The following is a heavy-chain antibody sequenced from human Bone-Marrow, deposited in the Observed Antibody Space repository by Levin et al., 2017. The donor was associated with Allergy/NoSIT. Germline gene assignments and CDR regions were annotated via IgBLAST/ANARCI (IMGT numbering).Heavy chain of an antibody. CDR3: ARGRSAYYPNDAFDI. Sequence: SETLSLTCGVFGGPFSGFYWNWIRQVPGKGLEWIGEINQSGTANDNPSLGSRVTMSVDPSQNQFSLKLGALTAAETALYFCARGRSAYYPNDAFDIWGQGTMVTVSS. V-gene: IGHV4-34*01. D-gene: IGHD5-12*01. CDR2: INQSGTA. CDR1: GGPFSGFY. J-gene: IGHJ3*02.